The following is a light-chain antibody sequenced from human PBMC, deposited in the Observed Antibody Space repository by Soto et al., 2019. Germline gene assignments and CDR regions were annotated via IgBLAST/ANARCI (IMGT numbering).Light chain of an antibody. Sequence: QSALTQPASVSGSLGQSVTISCTGSNSDVGGYDYVSWFQQHPGKAPQLIIFDVFNRPSGVSSRFSGSKSGYTASLTISVLQAEDEAYYYCCSQTDNATPVFGGGTKLTVL. V-gene: IGLV2-14*01. CDR3: CSQTDNATPV. CDR1: NSDVGGYDY. CDR2: DVF. J-gene: IGLJ2*01.